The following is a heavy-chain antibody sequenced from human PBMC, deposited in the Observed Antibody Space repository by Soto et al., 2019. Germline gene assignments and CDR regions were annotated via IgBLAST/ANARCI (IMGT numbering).Heavy chain of an antibody. CDR1: GGPISSGCYS. CDR2: IYHSGST. Sequence: PSETLSLTCAVSGGPISSGCYSWSWIRQPPGKGLEWIGYIYHSGSTYYNPSLKSRVTISVDRSKNQFSLKLSSVTAADTAVYYCARDTGGPYYYYGMDVWGQGTTVTVSS. CDR3: ARDTGGPYYYYGMDV. D-gene: IGHD6-25*01. J-gene: IGHJ6*02. V-gene: IGHV4-30-2*01.